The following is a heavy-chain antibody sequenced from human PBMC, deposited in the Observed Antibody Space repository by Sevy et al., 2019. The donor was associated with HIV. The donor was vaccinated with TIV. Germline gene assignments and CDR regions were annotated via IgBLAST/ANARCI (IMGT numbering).Heavy chain of an antibody. CDR2: INSDGNYR. CDR1: GFTFSTYW. Sequence: GGSLRLSCAASGFTFSTYWMHWVRQAPGKGLVWVPRINSDGNYRSYVESVEGRFTISRDNAQNTLFLQMSSLRVEDTAVYYCARESRGSLEGFDIWGQWTMVTVSS. J-gene: IGHJ3*02. D-gene: IGHD1-26*01. V-gene: IGHV3-74*01. CDR3: ARESRGSLEGFDI.